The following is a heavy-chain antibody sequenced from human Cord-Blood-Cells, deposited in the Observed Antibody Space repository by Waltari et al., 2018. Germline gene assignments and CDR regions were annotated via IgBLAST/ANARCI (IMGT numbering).Heavy chain of an antibody. CDR3: ARDQYDSSGYYYY. D-gene: IGHD3-22*01. J-gene: IGHJ4*02. Sequence: QVQLVQSGAEVRKPGASVKASCKASGYTFTRYAMAWVRQAPGQRLEWMGWTNAGNGNTKYSQKFQGRVTITRDTSASTAYMELSSLRSEDTAVYYCARDQYDSSGYYYYWGQGTLVTVSS. CDR1: GYTFTRYA. V-gene: IGHV1-3*01. CDR2: TNAGNGNT.